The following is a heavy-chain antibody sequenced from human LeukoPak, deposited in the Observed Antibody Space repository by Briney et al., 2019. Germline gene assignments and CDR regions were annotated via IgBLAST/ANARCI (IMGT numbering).Heavy chain of an antibody. J-gene: IGHJ5*02. CDR1: GFTFSSYW. D-gene: IGHD3-10*01. Sequence: PGGSLRLSCAASGFTFSSYWMSWVRQAPGKGLEWVANIKQDGSEKYYVDSVKGRFTISRDNAKSSLYLQMNSLRAEDTAVYYCARDRDYYYGSGSSWFDPWGQGTLVTVSS. CDR2: IKQDGSEK. V-gene: IGHV3-7*01. CDR3: ARDRDYYYGSGSSWFDP.